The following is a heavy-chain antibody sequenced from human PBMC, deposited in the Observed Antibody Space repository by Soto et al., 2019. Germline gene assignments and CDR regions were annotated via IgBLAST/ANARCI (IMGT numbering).Heavy chain of an antibody. V-gene: IGHV1-69*13. CDR2: IIPIFGTA. CDR3: ASVVELRDYYYYGMDV. D-gene: IGHD1-7*01. CDR1: LGTFHGST. Sequence: GASGKVSSEASLGTFHGSTITWGRQAPGQGLEWLGRIIPIFGTANYAQKFQGRVTITADESTSTAYMELSSLRSEDTAVYYCASVVELRDYYYYGMDVWGQGTTVTVSS. J-gene: IGHJ6*02.